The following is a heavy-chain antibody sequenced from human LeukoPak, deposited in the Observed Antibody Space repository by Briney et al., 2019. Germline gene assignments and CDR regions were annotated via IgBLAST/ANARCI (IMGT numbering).Heavy chain of an antibody. D-gene: IGHD5-12*01. V-gene: IGHV4-59*01. CDR2: IYYSGST. CDR1: GGSISSYY. J-gene: IGHJ4*02. CDR3: ARDGVYSGYDYYFDY. Sequence: SETLSLTCTVSGGSISSYYWSWIRQPPGKGLEWLGYIYYSGSTNYNPSLKSRVTISVDTSKNQFSLKLSSVTAADTAVYYCARDGVYSGYDYYFDYWGQGTLVTVSS.